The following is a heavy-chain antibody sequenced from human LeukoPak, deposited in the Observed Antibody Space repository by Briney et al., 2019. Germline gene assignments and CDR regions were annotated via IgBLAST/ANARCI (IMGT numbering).Heavy chain of an antibody. J-gene: IGHJ5*02. D-gene: IGHD3-10*01. CDR1: GFTFSSYG. V-gene: IGHV3-30*02. Sequence: GGSLKLSCAASGFTFSSYGMHWVRQAPGKGLEWVTFIRSDGSNKYYADSVKGRFTISRDISKNTLYLQMNSLGAEDTAVYYCARARKSGGITMLRGVKDRGWFDPWGQGTLVTVSS. CDR3: ARARKSGGITMLRGVKDRGWFDP. CDR2: IRSDGSNK.